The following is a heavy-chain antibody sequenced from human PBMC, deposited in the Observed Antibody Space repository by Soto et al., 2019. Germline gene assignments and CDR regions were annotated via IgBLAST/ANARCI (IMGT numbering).Heavy chain of an antibody. CDR3: ARTNRLRPYGY. J-gene: IGHJ4*02. V-gene: IGHV4-34*01. D-gene: IGHD4-17*01. Sequence: SSETLSLTCAVYGGSFSGYYWSWIRQPPGKGLEWIGEINHSGSTNYNPSLKSRVTISVDTSKNQFSLKLSSVTAADTAVYYCARTNRLRPYGYWGQGTLVTVSS. CDR1: GGSFSGYY. CDR2: INHSGST.